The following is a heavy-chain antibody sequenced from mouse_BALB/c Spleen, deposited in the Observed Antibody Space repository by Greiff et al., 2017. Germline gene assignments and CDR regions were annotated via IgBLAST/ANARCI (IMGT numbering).Heavy chain of an antibody. D-gene: IGHD1-1*02. V-gene: IGHV1-5*01. Sequence: VQLQQSGTVLARPGASVKMSCKASGYSFTSYWMHWVKQRPGQGLEWIGAIYPGNSDTSYNQKFKGKAKLTAVTSASTAYMELSSLTNEDSAVYYCTRRDLLSRYAMDYWGQGTSVTVSS. CDR3: TRRDLLSRYAMDY. CDR2: IYPGNSDT. CDR1: GYSFTSYW. J-gene: IGHJ4*01.